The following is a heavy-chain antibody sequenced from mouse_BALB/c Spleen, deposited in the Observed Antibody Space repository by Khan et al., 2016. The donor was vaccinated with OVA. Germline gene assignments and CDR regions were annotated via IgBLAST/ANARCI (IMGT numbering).Heavy chain of an antibody. Sequence: QVQLKQSGPGLVAPSQSLSITCTVSGFSLTSYDVYWIRQPPGKGLECLGVIGAGGSTNYNSALMSRLSISKDNSKSQAFLNMNSLQADDTAVYYGAREGLDAFAYWGQGTLVTVSA. CDR3: AREGLDAFAY. D-gene: IGHD3-3*01. J-gene: IGHJ3*01. CDR2: IGAGGST. CDR1: GFSLTSYD. V-gene: IGHV2-9*02.